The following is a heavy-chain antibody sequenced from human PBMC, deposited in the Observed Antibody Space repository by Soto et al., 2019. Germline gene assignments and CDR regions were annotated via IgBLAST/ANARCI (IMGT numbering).Heavy chain of an antibody. J-gene: IGHJ5*02. V-gene: IGHV1-69*02. D-gene: IGHD5-18*01. CDR2: IIPILGIA. CDR3: ALGYSYGYGWFDP. Sequence: QVQLVQSGAEVKKPGSSVKVSCKASGGTFSSYTISWVRQAPGQGLEWMGRIIPILGIANYAQKFQGRVTITAEKSTSTAYMELSSLRSEDTALYYCALGYSYGYGWFDPWGQGTLVTVSS. CDR1: GGTFSSYT.